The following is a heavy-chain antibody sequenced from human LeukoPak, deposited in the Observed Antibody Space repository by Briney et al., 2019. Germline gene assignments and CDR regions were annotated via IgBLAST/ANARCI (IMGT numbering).Heavy chain of an antibody. V-gene: IGHV3-53*01. D-gene: IGHD3-16*02. CDR1: GFTVSSNY. CDR3: ARDLTYDYVWGSYRYSDY. Sequence: GGSLRLSCAASGFTVSSNYMSWVRQAPGKGLEWVSVIYSGGSTYYADSVKGRFTISRDNSKNTLHLQMNSLRAEDTAVYYCARDLTYDYVWGSYRYSDYWGQGTLVTVSS. CDR2: IYSGGST. J-gene: IGHJ4*02.